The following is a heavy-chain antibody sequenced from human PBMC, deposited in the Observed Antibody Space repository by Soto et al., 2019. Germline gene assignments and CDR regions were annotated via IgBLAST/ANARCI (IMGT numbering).Heavy chain of an antibody. CDR1: GYTFTSYD. D-gene: IGHD3-16*01. CDR3: ARGQTASGGPDY. CDR2: MNPNSGNT. Sequence: ASVKVSCKASGYTFTSYDINWVRQATGQGLEWMGWMNPNSGNTGYAQKFQGRVTMTRNTSISTAYMELSSLRSEDTAVYYGARGQTASGGPDYWGQGTLVTVSS. V-gene: IGHV1-8*01. J-gene: IGHJ4*02.